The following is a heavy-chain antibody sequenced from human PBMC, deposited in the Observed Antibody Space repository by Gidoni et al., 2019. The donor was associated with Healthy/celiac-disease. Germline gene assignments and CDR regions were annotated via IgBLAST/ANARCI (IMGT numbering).Heavy chain of an antibody. J-gene: IGHJ4*02. V-gene: IGHV3-49*03. CDR3: TRDLSPWIAVAGD. CDR2: IRSKAYGGTT. Sequence: EVQLVESGGGLVQPGRSLRLSCTASGFTFGDYAMSWFRQAPGKGLEWVGFIRSKAYGGTTEYAASVKGRFTISRDDSKSIAYLQMNSLKTEDTAVYYCTRDLSPWIAVAGDWGQGTLVTVSS. D-gene: IGHD6-19*01. CDR1: GFTFGDYA.